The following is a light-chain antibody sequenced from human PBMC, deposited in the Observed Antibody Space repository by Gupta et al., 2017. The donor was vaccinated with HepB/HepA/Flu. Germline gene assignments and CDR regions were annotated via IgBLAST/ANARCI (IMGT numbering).Light chain of an antibody. J-gene: IGKJ4*01. CDR2: AAS. CDR1: QNINKY. V-gene: IGKV1-39*01. CDR3: QQSDSTPIT. Sequence: DIQMTQSPSSLSASVGDRVTITCRASQNINKYVNWYQQKPGKAPKFLIYAASTMQSGVPSRFSGSGSGTDFTLTISSLQPEDFATYYCQQSDSTPITSGAATKVEIK.